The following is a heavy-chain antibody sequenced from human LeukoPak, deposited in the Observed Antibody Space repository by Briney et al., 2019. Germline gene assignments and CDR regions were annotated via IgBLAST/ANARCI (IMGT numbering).Heavy chain of an antibody. D-gene: IGHD3-9*01. Sequence: ASVKVSCKVSGYTLTELSMHWVRQAPGKGLEWMGGFDPEDGETIYAQKFQGRVTMTEDTSTDTAYMELSRLRSDDTAVYYCARPNYDILTGYYLGRGYYYYMDVWGKGTTVTVSS. CDR2: FDPEDGET. J-gene: IGHJ6*03. CDR3: ARPNYDILTGYYLGRGYYYYMDV. CDR1: GYTLTELS. V-gene: IGHV1-24*01.